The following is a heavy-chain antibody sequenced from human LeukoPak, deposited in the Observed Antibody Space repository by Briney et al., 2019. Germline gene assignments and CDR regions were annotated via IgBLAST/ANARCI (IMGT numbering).Heavy chain of an antibody. Sequence: PSETLSLTCTVSGGSISSSDYYWSWIRQPPGKGLEWIGYIYYSGSTSYNPSLKSRVIISVDTSKNQFSLKLSSVTAADTAVYYCAGYCSSSTCYTFDAFDIWGQGTMVTVSS. CDR3: AGYCSSSTCYTFDAFDI. J-gene: IGHJ3*02. D-gene: IGHD2-2*02. CDR1: GGSISSSDYY. CDR2: IYYSGST. V-gene: IGHV4-30-4*08.